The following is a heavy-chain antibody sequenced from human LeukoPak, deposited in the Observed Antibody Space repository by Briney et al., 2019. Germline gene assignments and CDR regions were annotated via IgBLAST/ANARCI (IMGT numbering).Heavy chain of an antibody. Sequence: GGSLRLSCAASGFTFSSYEMNWVRQAPGKGLEWVSYISSSGSTIYYADSVKGRFTISRDNAKNSLYLQMNSLRAEDTAVYYCAKNMVRGVIMSSSFDYWGQGTLVTVSS. CDR3: AKNMVRGVIMSSSFDY. CDR2: ISSSGSTI. J-gene: IGHJ4*02. CDR1: GFTFSSYE. V-gene: IGHV3-48*03. D-gene: IGHD3-10*01.